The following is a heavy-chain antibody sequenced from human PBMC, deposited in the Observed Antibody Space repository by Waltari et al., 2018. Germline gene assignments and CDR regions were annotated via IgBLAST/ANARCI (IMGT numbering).Heavy chain of an antibody. D-gene: IGHD6-13*01. J-gene: IGHJ6*03. CDR1: GFTFSSYW. CDR2: IKQDGSEK. Sequence: EVQLVESGGGLVQPGGYLRISCAASGFTFSSYWMSWVRQAPRKGLDCVANIKQDGSEKYYVDSVKGRFTISRDNAKNSLYLQMNSLRAEDTAVYYCARGAAAADYYYYMDVWGKGTTVTVSS. V-gene: IGHV3-7*01. CDR3: ARGAAAADYYYYMDV.